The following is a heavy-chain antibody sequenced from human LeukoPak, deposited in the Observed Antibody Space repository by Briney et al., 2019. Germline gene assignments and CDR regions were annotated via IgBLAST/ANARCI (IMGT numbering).Heavy chain of an antibody. V-gene: IGHV3-74*01. CDR1: GFIFSSYW. CDR2: INTDERTT. CDR3: AKDLTWNTADY. D-gene: IGHD1/OR15-1a*01. J-gene: IGHJ4*02. Sequence: GASLRLYCAASGFIFSSYWMHWFRPAPGPGLVLVSRINTDERTTGYADSVRGRFTISRDNAKNTLYLQMNGLRAEDTAVYYCAKDLTWNTADYWGQGTLVTVSS.